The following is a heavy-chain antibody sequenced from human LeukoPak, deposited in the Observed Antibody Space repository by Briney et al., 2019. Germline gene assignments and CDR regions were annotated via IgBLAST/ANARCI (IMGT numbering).Heavy chain of an antibody. V-gene: IGHV3-33*01. J-gene: IGHJ4*02. CDR2: IWYDGSNK. Sequence: GRSLRLSCAASGFTFSSYGMHWVRQAPGKGLEWVAVIWYDGSNKYYADSVKGRFTISRDNSKNTLYLQMNSLRAEDTAVYYCASDPLAARSYFDYWGQGTLVTVSS. CDR1: GFTFSSYG. D-gene: IGHD6-6*01. CDR3: ASDPLAARSYFDY.